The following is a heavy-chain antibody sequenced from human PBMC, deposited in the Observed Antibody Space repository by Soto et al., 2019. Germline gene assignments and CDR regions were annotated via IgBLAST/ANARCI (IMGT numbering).Heavy chain of an antibody. J-gene: IGHJ4*02. V-gene: IGHV2-70*12. CDR3: VWASVAVSGTIAFDS. CDR1: GFSLNTRGMC. Sequence: SGPTLVNPTQTLTLTCTFSGFSLNTRGMCVTWIRQPPGKALEWLALIDWDGDNYYSASLKTRLSIFKDTSKNQVVLRMTNMEPVDTATYFCVWASVAVSGTIAFDSWGQGTMATVYS. CDR2: IDWDGDN. D-gene: IGHD6-19*01.